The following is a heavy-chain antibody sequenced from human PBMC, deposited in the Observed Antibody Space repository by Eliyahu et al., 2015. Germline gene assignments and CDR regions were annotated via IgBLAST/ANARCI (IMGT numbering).Heavy chain of an antibody. CDR1: GGSFSGXX. D-gene: IGHD4-11*01. V-gene: IGHV4-34*01. J-gene: IGHJ6*02. CDR2: INHSGST. Sequence: QVQLQQRGAGLLKPSETLSLTCAVYGGSFSGXXWXWIRQPPGKGLEWIGEINHSGSTNYNPSXKSRVTISVDTSKNQFSLKLSSVTAADTVVYYCARVTLMTTVTTWSMDVWGQGTTVTVSS. CDR3: ARVTLMTTVTTWSMDV.